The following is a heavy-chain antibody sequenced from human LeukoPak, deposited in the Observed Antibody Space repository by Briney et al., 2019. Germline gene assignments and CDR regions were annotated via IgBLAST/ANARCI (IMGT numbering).Heavy chain of an antibody. CDR1: GGTFSSYA. CDR3: ARDQHDRSGLNWFDP. D-gene: IGHD3-22*01. CDR2: IIPIFGTA. J-gene: IGHJ5*02. V-gene: IGHV1-69*05. Sequence: SVKVSCKASGGTFSSYAISWVRQAPGQGLEWMGGIIPIFGTANYAQKFQGRVTITTDESTSTAYMELSSLRSEDTAVYYCARDQHDRSGLNWFDPWGQGTLVTVSS.